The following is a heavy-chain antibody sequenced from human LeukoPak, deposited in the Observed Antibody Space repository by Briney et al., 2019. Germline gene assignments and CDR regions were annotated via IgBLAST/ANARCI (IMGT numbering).Heavy chain of an antibody. CDR3: AREVVPAAIDY. Sequence: GGSLRLSCAASGFTFSSYWMSWVRQAPGKGLEWVAVISYDGSNKYYADSVKGRFTISRDNSKNTLYLQMNSLRAEDTAVYYCAREVVPAAIDYWGQGTLVTVSS. J-gene: IGHJ4*02. V-gene: IGHV3-30-3*01. CDR2: ISYDGSNK. CDR1: GFTFSSYW. D-gene: IGHD2-2*01.